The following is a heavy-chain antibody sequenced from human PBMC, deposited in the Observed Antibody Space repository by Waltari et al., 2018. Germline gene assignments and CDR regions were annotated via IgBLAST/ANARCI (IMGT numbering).Heavy chain of an antibody. V-gene: IGHV4-4*07. Sequence: QVQLQESGPGLVKPSETLSLTCTVSGGSISSYYWSWIRQPAGKGLEWIGRIYTSGSTNYNPSLKRRVTMSVYTSKNQFSLKLSSVTAADTAVYYCARGYDILTGYYKDYYYYYMDVWGKGTTVTVSS. CDR3: ARGYDILTGYYKDYYYYYMDV. J-gene: IGHJ6*03. D-gene: IGHD3-9*01. CDR2: IYTSGST. CDR1: GGSISSYY.